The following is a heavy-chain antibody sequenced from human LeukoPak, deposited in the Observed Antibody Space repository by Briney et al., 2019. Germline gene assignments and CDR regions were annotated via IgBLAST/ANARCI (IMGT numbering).Heavy chain of an antibody. Sequence: EESLRLSCAATGFTFSNYWMTWVRQAPGKGLEWVANIKQDGSEKYYVDSVKGRFTISRDNAKNSLYLQMNSLRAEDTAVYYCAGEERYGDYVYGMDVWGQGTTVTVSS. CDR1: GFTFSNYW. CDR2: IKQDGSEK. V-gene: IGHV3-7*01. D-gene: IGHD4-17*01. CDR3: AGEERYGDYVYGMDV. J-gene: IGHJ6*02.